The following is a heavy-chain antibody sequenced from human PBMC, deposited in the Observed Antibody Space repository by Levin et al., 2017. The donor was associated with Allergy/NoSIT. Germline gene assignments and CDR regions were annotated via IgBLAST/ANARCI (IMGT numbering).Heavy chain of an antibody. CDR1: GFTFSSYW. CDR3: ARIRVGSSNWYLDL. V-gene: IGHV3-74*01. D-gene: IGHD3-10*01. Sequence: GGSLRLSCAASGFTFSSYWLHWVRQAPGKGLVWVSRINSDGSSTNYVDSVKGRFAISRDNAKNTLYLQMNSLRAEDTAVYYCARIRVGSSNWYLDLWGRGTLVTVSS. J-gene: IGHJ2*01. CDR2: INSDGSST.